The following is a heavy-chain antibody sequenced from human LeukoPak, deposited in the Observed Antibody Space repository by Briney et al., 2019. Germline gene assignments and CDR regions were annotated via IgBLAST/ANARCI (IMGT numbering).Heavy chain of an antibody. J-gene: IGHJ4*02. CDR3: ARMGIVGATDFDY. D-gene: IGHD1-26*01. Sequence: ASVTVSCKPSAYTFTSYGISWVRHAPGPGLEWIGWISAYNGNTNYAQKLQGRVTMTTDTSTSTAYMELRSLRSDDTAVYYCARMGIVGATDFDYWGQGTLVTGSS. CDR1: AYTFTSYG. CDR2: ISAYNGNT. V-gene: IGHV1-18*01.